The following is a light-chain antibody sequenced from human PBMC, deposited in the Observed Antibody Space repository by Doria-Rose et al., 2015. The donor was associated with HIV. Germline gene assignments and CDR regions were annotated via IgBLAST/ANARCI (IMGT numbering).Light chain of an antibody. CDR2: WAS. CDR1: QSLLYTSKNY. V-gene: IGKV4-1*01. Sequence: EIVMTQSPESLGMSLGERATLNCKSNQSLLYTSKNYLAWYQQKPGQPPKLLIYWASTRQSVVPARFSGSGSGTDFTLTISSLEAEDVAVYYCQQYYDTPSLGPGTTVDIK. J-gene: IGKJ3*01. CDR3: QQYYDTPS.